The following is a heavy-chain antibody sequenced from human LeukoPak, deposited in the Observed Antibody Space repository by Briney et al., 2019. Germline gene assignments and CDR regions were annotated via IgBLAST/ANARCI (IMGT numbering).Heavy chain of an antibody. V-gene: IGHV3-64D*06. Sequence: GGSLRLSCSTSGFTFSNHFMHWVRQAPGKGLEYVSSIGPNGASTLYADSVKGRFAISRDNSKNALYLQLTSLRLEDTALYYCVKDLTGTWSFDYWGQGTLVTVSS. D-gene: IGHD3-9*01. J-gene: IGHJ4*02. CDR3: VKDLTGTWSFDY. CDR2: IGPNGAST. CDR1: GFTFSNHF.